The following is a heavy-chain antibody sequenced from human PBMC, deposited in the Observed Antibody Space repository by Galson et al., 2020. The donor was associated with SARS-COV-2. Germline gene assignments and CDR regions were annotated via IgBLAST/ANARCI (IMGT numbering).Heavy chain of an antibody. J-gene: IGHJ4*02. V-gene: IGHV3-23*01. CDR1: GFTFSSYA. CDR3: AKDLELAYYYDSSGYDY. CDR2: ISGSGGST. D-gene: IGHD3-22*01. Sequence: GGSLRLSCAASGFTFSSYAMSWVRQAPGKGLGWVSAISGSGGSTYYADSVKGRFTISRDNSKNTLYLQMNSLRAEDTAVYYCAKDLELAYYYDSSGYDYWGQGTLVTVSS.